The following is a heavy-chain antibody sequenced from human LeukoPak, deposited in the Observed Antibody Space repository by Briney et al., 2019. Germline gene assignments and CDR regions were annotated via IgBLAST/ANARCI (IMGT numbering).Heavy chain of an antibody. J-gene: IGHJ4*02. CDR2: ISGGHSRT. V-gene: IGHV3-23*01. CDR1: GFTFSSYG. D-gene: IGHD6-19*01. Sequence: GGSLRLSCAASGFTFSSYGLSWVRQAPGKGLEWVSAISGGHSRTYYADSVKGRFTISRDNSKNTLYLQMNSLRAEDTAVYFCAKVSGSSAWYHYFDYWGQGTLVTVSS. CDR3: AKVSGSSAWYHYFDY.